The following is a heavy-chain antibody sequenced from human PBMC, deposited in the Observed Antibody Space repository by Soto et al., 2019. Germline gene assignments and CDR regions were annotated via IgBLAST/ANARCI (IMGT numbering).Heavy chain of an antibody. CDR2: ISSSGNTI. Sequence: GSLRLSCAASGFTFSDYYMSWIRQAPGKGLEWVSYISSSGNTIYYTDSVKGRFTISRDNAKNSLYLQMNSLRAEDTAVYYCARDPAYYYMDVWGKGTTVTVSS. V-gene: IGHV3-11*01. CDR1: GFTFSDYY. J-gene: IGHJ6*03. CDR3: ARDPAYYYMDV.